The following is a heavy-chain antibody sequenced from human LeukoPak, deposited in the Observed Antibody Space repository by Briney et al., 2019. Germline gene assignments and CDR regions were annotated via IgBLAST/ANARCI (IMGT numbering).Heavy chain of an antibody. V-gene: IGHV3-23*01. CDR2: ISGSGGST. Sequence: GGSLRLSCAASGFTFSRYWMTWVRQAPGKGLEWVSAISGSGGSTYYADSMKGRFTISRDNSKNTLYLQMNSLRAEDTAVYYCAKDPFYYDSSGYYPDYWGQGTLVTVSS. J-gene: IGHJ4*02. CDR1: GFTFSRYW. CDR3: AKDPFYYDSSGYYPDY. D-gene: IGHD3-22*01.